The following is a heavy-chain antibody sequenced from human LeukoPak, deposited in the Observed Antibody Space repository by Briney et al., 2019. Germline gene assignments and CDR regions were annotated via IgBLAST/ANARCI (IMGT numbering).Heavy chain of an antibody. D-gene: IGHD3-10*01. CDR3: LRDLIR. V-gene: IGHV3-30*03. CDR1: GFTFSIYV. J-gene: IGHJ4*02. Sequence: GRSLRLSGAASGFTFSIYVMHWVRQAPGKGLEWVAVISYDGSNKYYADSVKGRFTISRDNARNTLYLQMNSLRAEDTAVYYCLRDLIRGDQGTLVTVSS. CDR2: ISYDGSNK.